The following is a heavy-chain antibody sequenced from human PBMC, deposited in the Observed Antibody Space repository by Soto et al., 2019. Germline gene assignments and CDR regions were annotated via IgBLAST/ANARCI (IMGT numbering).Heavy chain of an antibody. Sequence: GESLKISCKGSGYNFVGYWIAWVRQMPGKGLELMGIIYPSDSDTRYRPSFQGQVTISADKSISSAYLQWSSLRASDTAMYYCARGGVSTRTFDYWGQGTPVTVSS. CDR1: GYNFVGYW. CDR2: IYPSDSDT. CDR3: ARGGVSTRTFDY. J-gene: IGHJ4*02. D-gene: IGHD3-3*01. V-gene: IGHV5-51*01.